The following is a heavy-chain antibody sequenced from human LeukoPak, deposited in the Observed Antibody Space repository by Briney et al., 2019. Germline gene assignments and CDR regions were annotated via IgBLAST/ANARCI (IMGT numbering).Heavy chain of an antibody. CDR1: GFTFSSYG. CDR3: ATYKGKVRGVTNYYYYMDV. Sequence: GGTLRLSCAASGFTFSSYGMSWVRQAPGKGLEWVSAISGSGGSTYYADSVKGRFTISRDNSKNTLYLQMNSLRAEDTAVYYCATYKGKVRGVTNYYYYMDVWGKGTTVTISS. V-gene: IGHV3-23*01. J-gene: IGHJ6*03. D-gene: IGHD3-10*01. CDR2: ISGSGGST.